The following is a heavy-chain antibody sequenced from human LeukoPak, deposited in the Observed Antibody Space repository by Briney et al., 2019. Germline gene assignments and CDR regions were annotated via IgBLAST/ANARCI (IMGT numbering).Heavy chain of an antibody. CDR1: GYTFTSYG. CDR2: ISAYNGNT. CDR3: ARDDAVPAAINFDY. D-gene: IGHD2-2*01. V-gene: IGHV1-18*01. Sequence: ASVKVPCKASGYTFTSYGISWVRQAPGQGLEWMGWISAYNGNTNYAQKLQGRVTMTTDTSTSTAYMELRSLRSDDTAVYYCARDDAVPAAINFDYWGQGTLVTVSS. J-gene: IGHJ4*02.